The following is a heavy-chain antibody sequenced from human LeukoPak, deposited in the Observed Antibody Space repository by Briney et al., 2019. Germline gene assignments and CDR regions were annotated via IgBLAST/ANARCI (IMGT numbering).Heavy chain of an antibody. J-gene: IGHJ4*02. CDR3: ARERVGASDY. V-gene: IGHV1-18*04. D-gene: IGHD1-26*01. CDR1: GYTFTGYY. Sequence: ASVKVSCKASGYTFTGYYMHWVRQAPGQGLEWMGWISAYNGNTNYAQKLQGRVTMTTDTSTSTAYMELRSLRSDDTAVYYCARERVGASDYWGQGTLVTVSS. CDR2: ISAYNGNT.